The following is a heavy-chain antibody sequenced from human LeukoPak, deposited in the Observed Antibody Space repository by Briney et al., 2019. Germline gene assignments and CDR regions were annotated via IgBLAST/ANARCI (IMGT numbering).Heavy chain of an antibody. D-gene: IGHD3-10*01. V-gene: IGHV4-59*12. Sequence: SETLSLTCSVSGGSISSYYWSWIRQPPGKGLEWIGYIYYSGSTNYNPSLKSRVTISVDTSKNQFSLKLSSVTAADTAVYYCARGPYYYGSGSYYKPLDYWGQGTLVTVSS. CDR3: ARGPYYYGSGSYYKPLDY. J-gene: IGHJ4*02. CDR1: GGSISSYY. CDR2: IYYSGST.